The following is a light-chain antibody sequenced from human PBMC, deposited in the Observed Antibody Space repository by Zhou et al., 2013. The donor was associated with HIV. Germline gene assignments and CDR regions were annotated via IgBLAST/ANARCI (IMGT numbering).Light chain of an antibody. Sequence: EIVLTQSPGTLSLSPGERATLSCRASQSVSSSYLAWYQQKPGQAPRLLIDGASNRATGIPDRFSGSGSGADFTLTISRLEPEDFAVYYCHQYGRSPVTFGGGTKVEIK. CDR3: HQYGRSPVT. J-gene: IGKJ4*01. CDR2: GAS. CDR1: QSVSSSY. V-gene: IGKV3-20*01.